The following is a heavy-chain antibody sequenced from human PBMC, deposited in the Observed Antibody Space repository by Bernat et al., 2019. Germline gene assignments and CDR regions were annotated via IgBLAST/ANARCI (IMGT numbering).Heavy chain of an antibody. V-gene: IGHV1-3*01. CDR2: INAGNGNT. CDR1: GYTFTSYA. CDR3: ARGTIQPLLYGLDY. Sequence: QVQLVQSGAEVKKPGASVKVSCKASGYTFTSYAMHWVRQAPGQRLEWMGWINAGNGNTKYSQKFQGRVPITSDTSASTAYMELSSLRSEDTAVSYCARGTIQPLLYGLDYWGQGTLVTVSS. D-gene: IGHD2-2*02. J-gene: IGHJ4*02.